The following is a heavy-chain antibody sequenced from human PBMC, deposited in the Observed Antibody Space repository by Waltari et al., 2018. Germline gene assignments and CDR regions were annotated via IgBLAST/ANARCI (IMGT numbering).Heavy chain of an antibody. J-gene: IGHJ4*02. D-gene: IGHD2-15*01. CDR3: ARDRGRGLYLDS. CDR2: VRGSGRT. V-gene: IGHV4-4*02. Sequence: QLQLQESGPGLVKPSGTLSLTCGVSGDSMSRTYWWSWVRQPPGMGLEWIGQVRGSGRTNYNPSFASRVTMSVDTYNNQVSLMVTSATAADTAVYYCARDRGRGLYLDSWGPGTLVTVSP. CDR1: GDSMSRTYW.